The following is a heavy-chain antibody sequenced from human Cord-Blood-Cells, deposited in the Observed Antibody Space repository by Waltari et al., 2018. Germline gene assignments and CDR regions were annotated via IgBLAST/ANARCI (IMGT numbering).Heavy chain of an antibody. CDR2: TNYRSKWYK. CDR3: ARGQIAVAGDAFDI. CDR1: GDSVSSNSAA. D-gene: IGHD6-19*01. J-gene: IGHJ3*02. Sequence: QVQLQQSGPGLVKPSQTLSLTCAISGDSVSSNSAAWNWIRQSPSRGLEWLGRTNYRSKWYKDYALCVKSRITINPDTSTSQVSLQLNSVTPEDTAVYYCARGQIAVAGDAFDIWCQGTMVTVSS. V-gene: IGHV6-1*01.